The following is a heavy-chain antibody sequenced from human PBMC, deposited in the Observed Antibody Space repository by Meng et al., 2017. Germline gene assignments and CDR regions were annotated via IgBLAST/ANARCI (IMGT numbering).Heavy chain of an antibody. V-gene: IGHV3-30*04. CDR3: AREGANLHSSSWYLGWFDP. Sequence: GESLKISCAASGFTFSSYAMHWVRQTPGKGLEWVAVISYDGSNKYYADSVKGRFTISRDNSKNTLYLQMNSLRAEDTAVYYCAREGANLHSSSWYLGWFDPWGQGTLVTVSS. CDR1: GFTFSSYA. J-gene: IGHJ5*02. D-gene: IGHD6-13*01. CDR2: ISYDGSNK.